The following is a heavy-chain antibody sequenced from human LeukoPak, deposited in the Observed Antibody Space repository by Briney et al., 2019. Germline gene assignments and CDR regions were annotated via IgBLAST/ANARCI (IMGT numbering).Heavy chain of an antibody. CDR3: ARDGQMATIYFDY. CDR1: GGTFSSSA. V-gene: IGHV1-69*04. CDR2: IIPIVGIA. J-gene: IGHJ4*02. D-gene: IGHD5-12*01. Sequence: SVKVSCKASGGTFSSSALSWVRQAPGQGLEWMGTIIPIVGIANYAQKFQGRATITADKSTSTAYMELSSLRSEDTAVYYCARDGQMATIYFDYWGQGTLVTVSS.